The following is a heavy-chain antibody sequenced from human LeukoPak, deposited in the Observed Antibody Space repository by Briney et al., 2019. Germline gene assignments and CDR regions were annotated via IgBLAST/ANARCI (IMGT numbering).Heavy chain of an antibody. D-gene: IGHD5-24*01. V-gene: IGHV5-51*01. Sequence: GEPLKISCKGSGYSFTSYWIGWVRQLPGKGLEWMGIIYLGDSDTRYSPSFLGQVTISADKSISTAYLQWSSLKASDTAMYYCARQMPTVGDVAFDIWGQGTMVTVSS. J-gene: IGHJ3*02. CDR1: GYSFTSYW. CDR2: IYLGDSDT. CDR3: ARQMPTVGDVAFDI.